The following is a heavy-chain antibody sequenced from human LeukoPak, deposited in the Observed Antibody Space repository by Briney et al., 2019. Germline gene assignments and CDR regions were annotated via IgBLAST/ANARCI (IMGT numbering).Heavy chain of an antibody. V-gene: IGHV3-21*01. Sequence: PGGSLRLSCAASGFTFSSYSMNWVRQAPGKGLEWVSSISSSSSYIYYADSVKGRFTISRDNAKNSLYLQMNSLRAEDTAVYYCARDPAAGIAAAEGSSDAFDIWGQGTMVTVSS. CDR2: ISSSSSYI. CDR1: GFTFSSYS. D-gene: IGHD6-13*01. CDR3: ARDPAAGIAAAEGSSDAFDI. J-gene: IGHJ3*02.